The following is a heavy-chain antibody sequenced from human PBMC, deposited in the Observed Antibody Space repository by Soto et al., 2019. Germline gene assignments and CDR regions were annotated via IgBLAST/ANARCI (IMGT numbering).Heavy chain of an antibody. CDR2: IIPIFGTA. V-gene: IGHV1-69*13. D-gene: IGHD5-18*01. J-gene: IGHJ6*02. CDR3: ARVALRGYSYGPPGGYYYYGMDV. Sequence: SVKVSCKASGGTFSSYAISWVRQAPGQGLEWMGGIIPIFGTANYAQKFQGRVTITADESTSTAYMELSSLRSEDTAVYYCARVALRGYSYGPPGGYYYYGMDVWGQGTTVTVSS. CDR1: GGTFSSYA.